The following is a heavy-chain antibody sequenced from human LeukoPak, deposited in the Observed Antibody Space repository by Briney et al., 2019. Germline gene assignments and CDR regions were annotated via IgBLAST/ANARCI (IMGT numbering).Heavy chain of an antibody. D-gene: IGHD2-2*02. V-gene: IGHV4-31*03. CDR3: ASANIRYCSSTSCYTPPFDY. Sequence: SQTLSLTCTVSGGSISSGGYYWSWIRQHPGKGLEWIGYIYYSGSTYYNPSLKSRVTISVDTSKNQFSLKLSSVTAADTAVYYCASANIRYCSSTSCYTPPFDYWGQGTLVTVSS. CDR2: IYYSGST. J-gene: IGHJ4*02. CDR1: GGSISSGGYY.